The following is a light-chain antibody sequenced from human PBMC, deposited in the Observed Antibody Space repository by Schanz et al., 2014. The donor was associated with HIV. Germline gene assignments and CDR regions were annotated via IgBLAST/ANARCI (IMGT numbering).Light chain of an antibody. Sequence: QSALTQPPSASGSPGQSVTISCTGTSSDVGGYNYVSWYQQHPGKAPKLMIYEVSKRPSGVPDRFSGSKSGNTASLTVSGLQAEDEADYYCNSYAGKNWVFGGGTKVTVL. CDR3: NSYAGKNWV. CDR1: SSDVGGYNY. V-gene: IGLV2-8*01. J-gene: IGLJ3*02. CDR2: EVS.